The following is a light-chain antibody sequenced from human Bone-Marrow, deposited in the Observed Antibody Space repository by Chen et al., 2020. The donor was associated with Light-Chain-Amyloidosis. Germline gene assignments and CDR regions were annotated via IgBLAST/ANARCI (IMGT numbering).Light chain of an antibody. CDR1: QSLLYSSNNKNY. J-gene: IGKJ1*01. CDR2: WAS. CDR3: QEYYSTPPT. V-gene: IGKV4-1*01. Sequence: DIVLTQSPDPLAVSLGERATINCKYSQSLLYSSNNKNYLAWYQQKPGQSPNLLYYWASTRASGVPDRFSGSGSGTDFTLSSSSLQAEDVAVYYCQEYYSTPPTVGQGTKVEIK.